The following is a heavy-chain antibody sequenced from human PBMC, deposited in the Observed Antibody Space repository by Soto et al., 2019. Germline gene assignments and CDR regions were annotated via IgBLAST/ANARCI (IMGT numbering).Heavy chain of an antibody. CDR3: ARGFYPVVVAARYGTDV. J-gene: IGHJ6*02. CDR2: IIPIFGTA. D-gene: IGHD2-15*01. V-gene: IGHV1-69*06. CDR1: GGTFSSYA. Sequence: SVKVSCKASGGTFSSYAISWVRQAPGQGLEWMGGIIPIFGTANYAQKFQGRVTITADKSTSTAYMELSSLRSEDTAVYYCARGFYPVVVAARYGTDVRGQATKVTVSS.